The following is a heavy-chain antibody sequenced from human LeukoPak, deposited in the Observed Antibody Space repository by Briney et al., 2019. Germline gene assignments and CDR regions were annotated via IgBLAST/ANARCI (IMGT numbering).Heavy chain of an antibody. Sequence: SETLSLTCTVSGGSISSSSYYWGWIRQPPGKGLEWIGSIYYSGSTYYNPSLKSRVTISVDTSKNQFSLKLSSVTAADTAVYYCATVVVTAHSPTQSPNWGQGTLVTVSS. CDR1: GGSISSSSYY. V-gene: IGHV4-39*07. D-gene: IGHD2-21*02. CDR3: ATVVVTAHSPTQSPN. CDR2: IYYSGST. J-gene: IGHJ4*02.